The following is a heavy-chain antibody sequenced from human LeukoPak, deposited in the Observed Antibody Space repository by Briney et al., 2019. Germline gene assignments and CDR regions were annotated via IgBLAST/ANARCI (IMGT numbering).Heavy chain of an antibody. J-gene: IGHJ4*02. D-gene: IGHD3-22*01. CDR3: AKGIYYGTLYY. CDR1: GFTFSSYA. Sequence: PGGSLRLSRAASGFTFSSYAMNWVRQAPGKGLEWVSAISGSGDSTYYADSVKGRFTISRDNSKNTLYLQMNSLRAEDTAVYYCAKGIYYGTLYYWGQGTLVTVSS. V-gene: IGHV3-23*01. CDR2: ISGSGDST.